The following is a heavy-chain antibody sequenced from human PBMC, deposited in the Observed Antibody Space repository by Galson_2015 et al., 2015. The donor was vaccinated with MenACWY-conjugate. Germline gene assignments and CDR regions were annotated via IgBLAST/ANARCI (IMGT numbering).Heavy chain of an antibody. J-gene: IGHJ4*02. D-gene: IGHD4-17*01. CDR3: ARDSDHGDYGGFDN. Sequence: SVKVSCKASGYTFTSYYTHWVRQAPGQGLEWMGIFNPSGGGPTYAQKFQGRVTMTSDTSTSTVYMELSSLRFDDTAFYYCARDSDHGDYGGFDNWGQGTVVTVSS. V-gene: IGHV1-46*01. CDR2: FNPSGGGP. CDR1: GYTFTSYY.